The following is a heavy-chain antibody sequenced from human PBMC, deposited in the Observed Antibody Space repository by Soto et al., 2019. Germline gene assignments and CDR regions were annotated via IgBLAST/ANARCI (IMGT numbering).Heavy chain of an antibody. CDR2: IYYSGST. D-gene: IGHD3-9*01. V-gene: IGHV4-59*12. CDR1: GGSISSYY. CDR3: AGHYYDILTGYYGMDV. Sequence: SETLSLTCTVSGGSISSYYWSWIRQPPGKGLEWIGYIYYSGSTNYNPSLKSRVTISVDTSKNQFSLKLSSVTAADTAVYYCAGHYYDILTGYYGMDVWGQGTTVTVSS. J-gene: IGHJ6*02.